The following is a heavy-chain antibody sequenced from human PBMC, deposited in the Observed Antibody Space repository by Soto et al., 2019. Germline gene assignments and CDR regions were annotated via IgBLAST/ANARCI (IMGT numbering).Heavy chain of an antibody. J-gene: IGHJ3*02. Sequence: GASVKVSCKASGYTFTRYVISWVRQAPGQGLEWMGWVSAYNGNTNYAQKLQGRVTMTTDTSTSTAYMELRSLRSDDTAVYYCARLLLEWLLAVDIWGQGTMVTVPS. D-gene: IGHD3-3*01. CDR1: GYTFTRYV. V-gene: IGHV1-18*01. CDR2: VSAYNGNT. CDR3: ARLLLEWLLAVDI.